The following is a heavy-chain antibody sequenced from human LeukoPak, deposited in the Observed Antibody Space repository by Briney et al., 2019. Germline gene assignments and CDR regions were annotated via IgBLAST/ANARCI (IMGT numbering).Heavy chain of an antibody. CDR3: ATGGRSGMVLCF. CDR1: VLSANSNY. D-gene: IGHD2-8*01. Sequence: GGCLRLSCSFSVLSANSNYTAWVRQSPGKGLQWISFIYGGGNTLYADSVRDRFSISRDNSKSTLYLQMSSLRVEDTAVYYCATGGRSGMVLCFWGQGTLVTVSS. CDR2: IYGGGNT. J-gene: IGHJ4*02. V-gene: IGHV3-53*01.